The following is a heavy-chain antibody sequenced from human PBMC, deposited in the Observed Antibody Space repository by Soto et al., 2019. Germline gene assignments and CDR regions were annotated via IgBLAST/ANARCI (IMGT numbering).Heavy chain of an antibody. J-gene: IGHJ4*02. Sequence: SETLSLTCTVSGGSISSGDYYWSWIRQPPGKGLEWIGYIYYSGSTYYNPSLKSRVTISVDTSKNQFSLKLSSVTAADTAVYYCSTYYYDSSGSLEDYWGQGTLVTVSS. D-gene: IGHD3-22*01. CDR2: IYYSGST. V-gene: IGHV4-30-4*01. CDR1: GGSISSGDYY. CDR3: STYYYDSSGSLEDY.